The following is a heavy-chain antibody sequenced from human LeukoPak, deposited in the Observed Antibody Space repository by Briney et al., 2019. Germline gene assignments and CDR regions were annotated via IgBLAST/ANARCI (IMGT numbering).Heavy chain of an antibody. Sequence: GGSLRLSCAASGFTFSSYAMHWVRQAPGKGLEWVAVISYDGSNKYYADSVKGRFTISRDNSKNTLYLQMNSLRAEDTAVYYCARGAHGSNTYYDYVWGSSVFDYWGQGTLVTVSS. J-gene: IGHJ4*02. CDR1: GFTFSSYA. CDR3: ARGAHGSNTYYDYVWGSSVFDY. CDR2: ISYDGSNK. D-gene: IGHD3-16*01. V-gene: IGHV3-30-3*01.